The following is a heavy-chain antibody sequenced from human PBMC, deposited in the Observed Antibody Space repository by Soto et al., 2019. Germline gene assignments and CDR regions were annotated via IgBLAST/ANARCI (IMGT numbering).Heavy chain of an antibody. CDR1: GGSIISRSYY. CDR2: IYYSGST. D-gene: IGHD2-2*01. V-gene: IGHV4-39*01. Sequence: QLQLQESGPGLVKPSETLSLTCTVSGGSIISRSYYWGWIRQPPGKGLEWIGSIYYSGSTYYNPSLKSRVTVSVDTSKNQFSLKLSSVTAADTAVYYCYADPNAVMDVWGQGTTVTVSS. J-gene: IGHJ6*02. CDR3: YADPNAVMDV.